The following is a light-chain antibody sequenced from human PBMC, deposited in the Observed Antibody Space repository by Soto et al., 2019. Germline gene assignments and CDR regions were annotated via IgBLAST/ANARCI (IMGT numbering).Light chain of an antibody. J-gene: IGKJ1*01. CDR2: DAS. V-gene: IGKV1-5*01. CDR3: QQYSDSWT. CDR1: HIISSR. Sequence: DLQMTQSPSTLSASVGDRVTITCRASHIISSRLAWYQQKPGKAPKLLIYDASSLESGVPSRFSGSGSRTEFTLTISSLQPDDFATFYCQQYSDSWTFGQGTEVEIK.